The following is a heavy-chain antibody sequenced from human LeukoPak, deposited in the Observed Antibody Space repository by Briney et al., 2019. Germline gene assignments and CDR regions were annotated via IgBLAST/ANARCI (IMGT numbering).Heavy chain of an antibody. D-gene: IGHD2/OR15-2a*01. Sequence: SETLSLTCGVSGGSIDMTNYWSWVRQAPGKGLEWIGEIAHDGTSNYNASLRSRVAMSLDRANNQFSLSLTSVTAADTAVYYCTRENRPFCPFAYWGQGVLVTVSS. J-gene: IGHJ4*02. CDR2: IAHDGTS. CDR1: GGSIDMTNY. CDR3: TRENRPFCPFAY. V-gene: IGHV4-4*02.